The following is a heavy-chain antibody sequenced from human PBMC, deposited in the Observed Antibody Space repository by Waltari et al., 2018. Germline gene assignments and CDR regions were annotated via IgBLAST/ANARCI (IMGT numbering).Heavy chain of an antibody. D-gene: IGHD7-27*01. J-gene: IGHJ4*02. CDR2: IYPGDSDT. V-gene: IGHV5-51*01. CDR3: ARGRANSVFDY. CDR1: GYSFVNYR. Sequence: EVQLVQSGVEVKKPGESLKISCKGSGYSFVNYRIGWVRQMPGKGLEWTGIIYPGDSDTTYSPSFQGQVTISADKSISTAYLQWSSLKASDTAMYYCARGRANSVFDYWGQGTLVTVSS.